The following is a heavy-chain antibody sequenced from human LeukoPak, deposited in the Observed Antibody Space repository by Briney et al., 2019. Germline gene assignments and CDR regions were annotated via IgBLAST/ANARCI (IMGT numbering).Heavy chain of an antibody. D-gene: IGHD3-16*01. J-gene: IGHJ4*02. CDR3: ATQRGSYVWGTDFDY. CDR1: GYTFTGYY. CDR2: INPNSGDT. Sequence: ASVKVSCKASGYTFTGYYMHWVRQAPGQGLEWMGWINPNSGDTKYSQKFQGRVTMTRDTSISTAYMELSRLRSDDTAAYYCATQRGSYVWGTDFDYWGQGTLVTVSS. V-gene: IGHV1-2*02.